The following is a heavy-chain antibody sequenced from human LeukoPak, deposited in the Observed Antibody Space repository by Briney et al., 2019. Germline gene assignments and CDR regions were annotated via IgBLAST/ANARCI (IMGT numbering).Heavy chain of an antibody. D-gene: IGHD6-13*01. J-gene: IGHJ4*02. CDR1: GLSFSGYT. Sequence: GGSLRLSCVGFGLSFSGYTMNWVRQAPGKGLEWVSAISSGGDVSHYADSVKGRFTISRDNSNNTVYLQMNSLRAEDTAVYYCAKDLYTSRYACCFDYWGQGTLVTVSS. CDR2: ISSGGDVS. CDR3: AKDLYTSRYACCFDY. V-gene: IGHV3-23*01.